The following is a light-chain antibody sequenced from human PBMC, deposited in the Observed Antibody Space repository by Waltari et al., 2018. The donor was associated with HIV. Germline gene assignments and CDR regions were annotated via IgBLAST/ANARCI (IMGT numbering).Light chain of an antibody. CDR2: GAS. V-gene: IGKV3-11*01. Sequence: EIVLTQSPATLSLSPGDRATLPCRASQSVSSYLAWYQQKPGQAPKLLIYGASNRATGIPARFSGSGSGTDFTLTISSLEPEDFAVYYCQQRRNWPPGATFGGGTKVEIK. CDR3: QQRRNWPPGAT. J-gene: IGKJ4*01. CDR1: QSVSSY.